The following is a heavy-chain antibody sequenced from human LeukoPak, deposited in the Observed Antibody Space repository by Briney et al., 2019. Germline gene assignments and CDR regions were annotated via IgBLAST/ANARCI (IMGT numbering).Heavy chain of an antibody. J-gene: IGHJ6*03. CDR2: ISGSGGST. V-gene: IGHV3-23*01. CDR1: GFTFSSYA. Sequence: PGGSLRLSCAASGFTFSSYAMSWVRQAPGKGLKCVSAISGSGGSTYYADSVKGRFTISRDNSKNTLYLQMNSLRAEDTAVYYCAKSTFGDPYYYYYMDVWGKGTTVTVSS. CDR3: AKSTFGDPYYYYYMDV. D-gene: IGHD4-17*01.